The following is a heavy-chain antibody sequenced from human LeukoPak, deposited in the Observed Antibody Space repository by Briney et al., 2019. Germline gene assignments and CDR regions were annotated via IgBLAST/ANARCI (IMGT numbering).Heavy chain of an antibody. V-gene: IGHV4-34*01. CDR2: INHSGST. J-gene: IGHJ6*03. Sequence: SETLSLTCAVYGGSFSGYYWSWIRQPPGKGLEWIGEINHSGSTNYNPSLKSRVTISVDTSKNQFSLKLSSVTAADTAVYYCARGPSSYGYSYYYYMDVWGKGTTVTVSS. CDR1: GGSFSGYY. CDR3: ARGPSSYGYSYYYYMDV. D-gene: IGHD5-18*01.